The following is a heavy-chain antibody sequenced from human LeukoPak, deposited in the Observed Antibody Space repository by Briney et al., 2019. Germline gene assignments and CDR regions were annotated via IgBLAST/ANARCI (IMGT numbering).Heavy chain of an antibody. CDR2: INQDGSEK. V-gene: IGHV3-7*01. D-gene: IGHD2-2*01. J-gene: IGHJ4*02. CDR1: EFTFSNYW. Sequence: PGGSLRLSCAASEFTFSNYWMTWVRQTPGKGLEWVADINQDGSEKYYVDSVKGRFTISRDNANYSLYLQMNSLRAEDTAVYYCARERCSRTTCCFDYWGQGTLVTVSS. CDR3: ARERCSRTTCCFDY.